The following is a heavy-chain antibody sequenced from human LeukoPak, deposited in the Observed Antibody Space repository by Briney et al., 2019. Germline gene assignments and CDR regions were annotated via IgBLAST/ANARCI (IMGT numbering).Heavy chain of an antibody. Sequence: SVKVSCKASGYTFTSYAISWVRQAPGQGLEWMGRIIPIFGTANYAQKFQGRVTITTDESTSTAYMELSSLRSEDTAVYYCARGSLGLYYYDSSGYVHFDYWGQGTLVTVSS. CDR2: IIPIFGTA. V-gene: IGHV1-69*05. CDR1: GYTFTSYA. D-gene: IGHD3-22*01. J-gene: IGHJ4*02. CDR3: ARGSLGLYYYDSSGYVHFDY.